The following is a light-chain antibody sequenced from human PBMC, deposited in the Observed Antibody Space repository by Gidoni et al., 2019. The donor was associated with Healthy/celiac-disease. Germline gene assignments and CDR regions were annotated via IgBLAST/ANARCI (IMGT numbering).Light chain of an antibody. Sequence: SYELTQPPSVSVSLGQMARITCSGESLPKKYAYWYQQKPGQFPVLVIYKDSERTSGIPERFSGSSSGTIVTLTISGVQAEDEADYYCLSADTSGTYVVFGGGTKLNVL. CDR1: SLPKKY. V-gene: IGLV3-16*01. CDR2: KDS. CDR3: LSADTSGTYVV. J-gene: IGLJ2*01.